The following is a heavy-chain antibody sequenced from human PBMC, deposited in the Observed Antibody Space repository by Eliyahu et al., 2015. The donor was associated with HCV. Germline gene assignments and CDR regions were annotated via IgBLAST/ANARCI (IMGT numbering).Heavy chain of an antibody. V-gene: IGHV2-5*02. CDR3: AHIQDYYDSSGYRTLYHFDY. CDR2: IYWDDDK. D-gene: IGHD3-22*01. J-gene: IGHJ4*02. CDR1: GFALSTTGVG. Sequence: QITLKESGPTLVKPTQTLTLTCTVSGFALSTTGVGVSWIRQPPGKALEWVALIYWDDDKRYSPSLKSRVTITKDTSKNQVVLTMTNMDPVDTATYYCAHIQDYYDSSGYRTLYHFDYWGQGTLVTVSS.